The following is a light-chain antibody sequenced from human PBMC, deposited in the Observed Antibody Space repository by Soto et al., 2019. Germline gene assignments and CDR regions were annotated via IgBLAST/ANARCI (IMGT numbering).Light chain of an antibody. Sequence: EIVLTQSPATLSLSPGERATLSCRASQSVINYLAWYQQKPGQAPRLLIYDTSNRATGIPARFSGSGSGTDFTLIISSLEPEDFAVYHCQQYGTSPFTFGQGTR. CDR2: DTS. J-gene: IGKJ5*01. CDR3: QQYGTSPFT. CDR1: QSVINY. V-gene: IGKV3-11*01.